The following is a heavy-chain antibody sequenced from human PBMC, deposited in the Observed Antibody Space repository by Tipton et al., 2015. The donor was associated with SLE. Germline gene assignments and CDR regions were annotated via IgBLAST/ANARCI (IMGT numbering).Heavy chain of an antibody. D-gene: IGHD3-10*01. CDR3: ARGFN. CDR2: IRHDGSNK. V-gene: IGHV3-30*02. CDR1: GFTFSSYG. J-gene: IGHJ4*02. Sequence: SLRLSCAASGFTFSSYGMHWVRQAPGKGLEWVAFIRHDGSNKYYADSVKGRFTISRENSKNTLYLQMNSLRAEDTAVYYCARGFNWGQGTLVTVSS.